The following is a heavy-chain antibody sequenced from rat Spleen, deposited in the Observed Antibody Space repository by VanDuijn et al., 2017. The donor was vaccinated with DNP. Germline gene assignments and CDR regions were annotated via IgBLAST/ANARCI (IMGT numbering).Heavy chain of an antibody. Sequence: QVQLKESGPGLVQPSQTLSLTCTVAGFSLTDYNVHWIRQPPGKGLEWLGVIWNSGGTRYTSPLKSRLTITKDTSKSQVFLKMNSLQTEDTATYYCARGGGGIWFAYWGQGVMVTVSS. V-gene: IGHV2-41*01. CDR3: ARGGGGIWFAY. CDR1: GFSLTDYN. CDR2: IWNSGGT. D-gene: IGHD4-6*01. J-gene: IGHJ2*01.